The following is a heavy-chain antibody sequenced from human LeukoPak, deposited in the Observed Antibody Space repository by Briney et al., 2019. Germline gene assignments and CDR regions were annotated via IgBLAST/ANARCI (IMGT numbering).Heavy chain of an antibody. CDR2: ISYDGSNK. CDR1: GFTFSSYG. V-gene: IGHV3-30*18. CDR3: AKVFDGRGYFDY. D-gene: IGHD3-9*01. Sequence: GGSLRLSCAASGFTFSSYGMHWVRQAPGKGLEWVAVISYDGSNKYYADSVKGRFTISRDNSKNTLYLQMNSLRAEDTAVYYCAKVFDGRGYFDYWGQGTLVTVSS. J-gene: IGHJ4*02.